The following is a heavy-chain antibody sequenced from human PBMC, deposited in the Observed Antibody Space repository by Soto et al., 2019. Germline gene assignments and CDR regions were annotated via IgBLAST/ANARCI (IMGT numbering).Heavy chain of an antibody. D-gene: IGHD3-22*01. CDR1: GFTFSSYA. J-gene: IGHJ4*02. V-gene: IGHV3-23*01. CDR2: ISGSGGST. CDR3: AKGMFYYDSSEYIDY. Sequence: GGSLRLSCAASGFTFSSYAMSWVRQAPGKGLEWVSAISGSGGSTYYADSVKGRFTISRDNSKNTLYLQMNSLRAEDTAVYYCAKGMFYYDSSEYIDYWGQGTLVTVSS.